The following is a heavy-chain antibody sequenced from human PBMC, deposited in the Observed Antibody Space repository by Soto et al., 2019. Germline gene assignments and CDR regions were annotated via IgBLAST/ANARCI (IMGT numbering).Heavy chain of an antibody. D-gene: IGHD2-15*01. J-gene: IGHJ3*02. V-gene: IGHV1-18*01. Sequence: QVQLVQSGADVKKPGASVKVSCKASGYTFTSYGISWVRQAPGQGLEWMGWISAYNGNTNYAQKLQGRVTMTTDTSTSTAYMELRSLRSDDTAVYYCARVGGYCSGGSCTGDDAFDIWGQGTMVTVSS. CDR2: ISAYNGNT. CDR1: GYTFTSYG. CDR3: ARVGGYCSGGSCTGDDAFDI.